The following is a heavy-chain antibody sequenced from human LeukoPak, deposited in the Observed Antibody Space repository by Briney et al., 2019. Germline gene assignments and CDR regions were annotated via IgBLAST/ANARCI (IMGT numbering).Heavy chain of an antibody. J-gene: IGHJ3*02. V-gene: IGHV4-4*07. CDR3: ARDRYYYDSSSYYSAFDT. CDR2: VFTSGIISGNT. D-gene: IGHD3-22*01. Sequence: SETLSLTCTVSGGSISSYCWSWIRQPPGKGLEWIGRVFTSGIISGNTNYNPSLKSRVTMSVDTSNNQFSLKLRSVTAADTAVYYCARDRYYYDSSSYYSAFDTWGQGTMVTVSS. CDR1: GGSISSYC.